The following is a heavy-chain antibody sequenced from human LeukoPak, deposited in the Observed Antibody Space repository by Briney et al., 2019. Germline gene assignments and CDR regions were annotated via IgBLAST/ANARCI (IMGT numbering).Heavy chain of an antibody. V-gene: IGHV3-64*01. J-gene: IGHJ4*02. D-gene: IGHD6-13*01. CDR2: IRSNGDST. CDR3: ARDPWGIASSRLFDY. Sequence: GGSLRLSCAVSGFTLSTYAMHWVRQAPGKGLEFVSAIRSNGDSTYYANSVKGRFTISRDNAKNSLYLQMNSLRAEDTALYYCARDPWGIASSRLFDYWGQGTLVTVSS. CDR1: GFTLSTYA.